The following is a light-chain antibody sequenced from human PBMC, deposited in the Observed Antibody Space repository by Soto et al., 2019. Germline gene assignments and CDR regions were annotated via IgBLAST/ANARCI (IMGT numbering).Light chain of an antibody. V-gene: IGLV2-14*01. CDR1: RSDAGCYNY. CDR3: SSYTSSSTLLVV. J-gene: IGLJ2*01. CDR2: DVS. Sequence: QSALTHPASVTGSPGQSITISCTGRRSDAGCYNYVSWYQQHPGKAPKLMIYDVSNRPSGVSNRFSGSKSGNTASLTISGLQAEDEADYYCSSYTSSSTLLVVFGGGTKVTVL.